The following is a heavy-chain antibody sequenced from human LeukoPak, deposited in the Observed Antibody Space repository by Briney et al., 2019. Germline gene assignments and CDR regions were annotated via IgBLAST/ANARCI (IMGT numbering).Heavy chain of an antibody. CDR3: ARDCSGGSCNYGMDV. J-gene: IGHJ6*02. CDR1: GGSFSGYY. D-gene: IGHD2-15*01. CDR2: INHSGST. Sequence: PSETLSLTCAVYGGSFSGYYWSWIRQPPGKGLEWIGEINHSGSTNYNPSLKSRVTISVDTSKNQFSLKLSSVTAADTAVYYCARDCSGGSCNYGMDVWGQGTTVTVSS. V-gene: IGHV4-34*01.